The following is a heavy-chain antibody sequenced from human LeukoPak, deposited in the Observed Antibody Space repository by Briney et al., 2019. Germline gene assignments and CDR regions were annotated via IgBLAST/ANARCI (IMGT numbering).Heavy chain of an antibody. CDR3: ARLGYSSSWYYFDY. CDR1: GFTFSNYW. Sequence: PGGSLRLSCAASGFTFSNYWMHWVRQAPGKGLVWVSRINSDGYSLSYADSVKGRFTISRDNAKNTLYLQMNSLRAEDTAVYYCARLGYSSSWYYFDYWGQRSLVTVSS. J-gene: IGHJ4*02. CDR2: INSDGYSL. V-gene: IGHV3-74*01. D-gene: IGHD6-13*01.